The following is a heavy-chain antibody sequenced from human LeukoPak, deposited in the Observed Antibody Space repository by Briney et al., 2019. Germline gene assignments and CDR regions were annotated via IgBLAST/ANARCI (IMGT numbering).Heavy chain of an antibody. Sequence: ASVKVSCKASGYTFTSYDINWVRQATGQGLEWMGWMNPNSGNTGYAQKFQGRVTITRNTSISTAYMELSSLRSEDTAVYYCARVTYYYYYYYMDVWGKGTTVTVSS. CDR3: ARVTYYYYYYYMDV. CDR2: MNPNSGNT. J-gene: IGHJ6*03. V-gene: IGHV1-8*03. CDR1: GYTFTSYD.